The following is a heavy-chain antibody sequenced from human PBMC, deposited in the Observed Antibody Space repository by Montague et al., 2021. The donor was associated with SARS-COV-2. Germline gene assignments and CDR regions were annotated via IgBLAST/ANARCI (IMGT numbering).Heavy chain of an antibody. V-gene: IGHV2-5*02. CDR2: IYWDDDK. J-gene: IGHJ4*02. CDR3: VHSYADYLLDY. D-gene: IGHD4-17*01. CDR1: GFSLRTGGVG. Sequence: PALVKPTQTLTLTCSFSGFSLRTGGVGVGWIRQPPGKALEWLAVIYWDDDKRYSPSLKSRLTITKDTSKNQVVLTMTNMDPVDTATYYCVHSYADYLLDYWGQGTLVSVSS.